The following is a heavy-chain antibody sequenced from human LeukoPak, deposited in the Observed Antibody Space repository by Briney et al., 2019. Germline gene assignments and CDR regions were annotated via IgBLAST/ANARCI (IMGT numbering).Heavy chain of an antibody. Sequence: ASVKVSCKASGYTFTGYYIHWVRQAPGQGLEWMGWINPNSGGTNYAQKFQGRVTMTRDRSISTAYMELSRLRSDDTAVYYCAKDHTIRSFDSWGQGTLVTVPS. D-gene: IGHD1-14*01. J-gene: IGHJ4*02. CDR1: GYTFTGYY. CDR2: INPNSGGT. V-gene: IGHV1-2*02. CDR3: AKDHTIRSFDS.